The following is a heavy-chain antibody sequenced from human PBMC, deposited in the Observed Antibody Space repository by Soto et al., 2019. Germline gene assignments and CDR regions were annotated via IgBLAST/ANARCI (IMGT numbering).Heavy chain of an antibody. CDR2: IYYSGST. CDR1: GGSISSYY. D-gene: IGHD6-6*01. J-gene: IGHJ6*03. V-gene: IGHV4-59*01. CDR3: VRAYSSSSKWGYYYYYMDV. Sequence: SETLSLTCTVSGGSISSYYWSWIRQPPGKGLEWIGYIYYSGSTNYNPSLKSRVTISVDTSKNQFSLKLSSVTAADTAVYYCVRAYSSSSKWGYYYYYMDVWGKGTTVTVSS.